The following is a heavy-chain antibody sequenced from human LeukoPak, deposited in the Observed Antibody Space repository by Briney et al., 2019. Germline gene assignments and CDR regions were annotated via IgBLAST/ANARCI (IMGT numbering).Heavy chain of an antibody. J-gene: IGHJ4*02. D-gene: IGHD6-19*01. CDR3: ARVGSGYFDY. V-gene: IGHV4-59*01. Sequence: PGGSLRLSCAASGFTFSSYAMSWVRQAPGKGLEWIGYIYYSGSTNYNPSLKSRVTISVDTSKNQFSLKLSSVTAADTAVYYCARVGSGYFDYWGQGTLVTVSS. CDR1: GFTFSSYA. CDR2: IYYSGST.